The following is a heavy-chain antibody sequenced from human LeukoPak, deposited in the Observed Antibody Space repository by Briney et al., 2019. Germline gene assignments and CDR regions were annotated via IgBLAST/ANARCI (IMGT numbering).Heavy chain of an antibody. Sequence: GGSLRLSCAASGFTFDDYAMHWVRQAPGKGLEWVSGISWNSGSIGYADSVKGRFTVSRNNAKNSLYLQMDGLRAEDTSVYXXXXXXXXGAXDIWGQGTLVTVSS. V-gene: IGHV3-9*01. CDR2: ISWNSGSI. J-gene: IGHJ3*02. CDR3: XXXXXXGAXDI. CDR1: GFTFDDYA. D-gene: IGHD4/OR15-4a*01.